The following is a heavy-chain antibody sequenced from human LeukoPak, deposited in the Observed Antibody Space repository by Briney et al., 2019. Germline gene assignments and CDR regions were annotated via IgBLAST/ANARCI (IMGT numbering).Heavy chain of an antibody. CDR1: GFTFTSSA. Sequence: SVKVSCKASGFTFTSSAVQWVRQARGQRLEWIGWIVVGSGNTNYAQKFQERVTITRDMSTSTAYMELSSLRSEDTAVYYCAADLGATTGFDYWGQGTLVTVSS. CDR2: IVVGSGNT. CDR3: AADLGATTGFDY. J-gene: IGHJ4*02. V-gene: IGHV1-58*01. D-gene: IGHD1-26*01.